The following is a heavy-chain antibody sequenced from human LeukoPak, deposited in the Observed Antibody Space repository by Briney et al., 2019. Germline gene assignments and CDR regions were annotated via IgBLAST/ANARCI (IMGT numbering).Heavy chain of an antibody. D-gene: IGHD6-19*01. CDR1: GFTFSDCY. CDR3: AREGRGWRYYYYYYMDV. CDR2: ISSSGSTI. J-gene: IGHJ6*03. V-gene: IGHV3-11*01. Sequence: GGSLSLSCAASGFTFSDCYMSWIRQAPGKGLEWVSYISSSGSTIYYADSVKGRFTISRDNAKNSLYLQMNSLRAEDTAVYYCAREGRGWRYYYYYYMDVWGKGTTVTVSS.